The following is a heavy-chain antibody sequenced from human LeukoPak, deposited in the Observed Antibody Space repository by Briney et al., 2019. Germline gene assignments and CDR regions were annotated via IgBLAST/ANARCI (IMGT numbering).Heavy chain of an antibody. CDR2: ASGSGGST. V-gene: IGHV3-23*01. CDR3: AKDLGSVVTLPSLDY. J-gene: IGHJ4*02. D-gene: IGHD4-23*01. CDR1: GFIFNNYA. Sequence: GGSLRLSCAASGFIFNNYAMSWVRQAPGKGLEWVSSASGSGGSTYYADSVKGRFTISRDNSKNTLYLQMNSLRAEDTAVYYCAKDLGSVVTLPSLDYWGQGTLVTVSS.